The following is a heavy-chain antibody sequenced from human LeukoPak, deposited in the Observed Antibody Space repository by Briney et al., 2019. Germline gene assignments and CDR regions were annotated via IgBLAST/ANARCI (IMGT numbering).Heavy chain of an antibody. Sequence: KSSETLSLTCAVYGGSFSGYYWSWIRQPPGKGLEWIGEINHSVSTNYNPSLKSRVTKSVDTSKNQFSLKLSSVTAADTAVYYCARGPAVAGTGEDQGSLLVYFQHWGQGTLVTVSS. V-gene: IGHV4-34*01. D-gene: IGHD6-19*01. J-gene: IGHJ1*01. CDR3: ARGPAVAGTGEDQGSLLVYFQH. CDR2: INHSVST. CDR1: GGSFSGYY.